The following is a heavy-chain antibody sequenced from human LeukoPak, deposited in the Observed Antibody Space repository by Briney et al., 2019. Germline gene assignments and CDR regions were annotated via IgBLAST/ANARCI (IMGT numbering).Heavy chain of an antibody. J-gene: IGHJ4*02. CDR3: ARVMITFGGVIVKTFDY. CDR1: GGSISSSYYY. CDR2: IYYSGST. Sequence: SETLSLTCTVSGGSISSSYYYWGWIRQPPGKGLEWIGSIYYSGSTYYNPSLKSRVTISVDTSKNQFSLKLSSVTAADTAVYYCARVMITFGGVIVKTFDYWGQGTLVTVSS. D-gene: IGHD3-16*02. V-gene: IGHV4-39*07.